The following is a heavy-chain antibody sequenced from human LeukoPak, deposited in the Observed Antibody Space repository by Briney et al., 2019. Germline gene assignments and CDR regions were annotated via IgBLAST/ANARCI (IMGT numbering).Heavy chain of an antibody. Sequence: GASVKVSCKASGYTFISYGITWVRHAPGQGLEWMGWISAYNGNTNDAVKFQGRVTMSKDTSTSIAYMELRILRSDVTAVYYCARDIAERWLVRKYYFDYWGQGTLVTVSS. V-gene: IGHV1-18*01. CDR3: ARDIAERWLVRKYYFDY. CDR2: ISAYNGNT. CDR1: GYTFISYG. J-gene: IGHJ4*02. D-gene: IGHD6-19*01.